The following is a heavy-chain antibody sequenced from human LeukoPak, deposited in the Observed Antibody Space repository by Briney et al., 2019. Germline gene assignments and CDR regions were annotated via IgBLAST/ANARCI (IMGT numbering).Heavy chain of an antibody. V-gene: IGHV3-23*01. CDR2: ISGSGGTT. Sequence: GGSLRLSCAASGFTFSSYAVSWVRQAPGKGLEWVSAISGSGGTTYYANSVKGRFTFSRDNSKNTLYLQMNSLRAEDTAIYYCARMIRDYGDSNWFDPWGQGTLVTVSS. J-gene: IGHJ5*02. CDR3: ARMIRDYGDSNWFDP. D-gene: IGHD4-17*01. CDR1: GFTFSSYA.